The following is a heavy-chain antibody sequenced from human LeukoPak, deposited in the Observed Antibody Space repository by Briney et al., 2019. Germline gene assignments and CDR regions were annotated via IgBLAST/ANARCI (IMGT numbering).Heavy chain of an antibody. J-gene: IGHJ4*02. V-gene: IGHV3-30*02. D-gene: IGHD3-9*01. CDR3: AKDLSRYYDILTGFAPADY. Sequence: GGSLRLSCTSSGFNFNDYGMQWVRQGPGKGLQWVSFIRYDGRNKYYADSVKGRFTVSRDNSKNTVYLQMNSLRAEDTAVYYCAKDLSRYYDILTGFAPADYWGQGTLVTVSS. CDR1: GFNFNDYG. CDR2: IRYDGRNK.